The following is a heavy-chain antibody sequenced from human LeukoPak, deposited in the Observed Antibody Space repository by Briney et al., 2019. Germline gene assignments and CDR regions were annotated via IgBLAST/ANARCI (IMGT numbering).Heavy chain of an antibody. Sequence: ASMTVSCTSSGSTFTVHYIHWERQAPGQGLGWMGYIGPHSTYTSSPQEFQDRVTMTRDASMSTVYMELTRLKSGDTAVYFCAKEGSGLLSKDFDYWGQGTLVTVSS. V-gene: IGHV1-2*02. CDR2: IGPHSTYT. J-gene: IGHJ4*02. CDR1: GSTFTVHY. D-gene: IGHD2/OR15-2a*01. CDR3: AKEGSGLLSKDFDY.